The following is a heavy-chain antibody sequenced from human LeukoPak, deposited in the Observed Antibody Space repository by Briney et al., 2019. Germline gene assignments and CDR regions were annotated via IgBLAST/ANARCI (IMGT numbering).Heavy chain of an antibody. CDR1: GYSITSGHY. V-gene: IGHV4-38-2*02. J-gene: IGHJ5*02. D-gene: IGHD3-10*01. CDR3: ARDQDYYGSGSHGPDH. CDR2: IYHSGGT. Sequence: SETLSLTCTVSGYSITSGHYWGWIRQPPGKGLVWIGGIYHSGGTFYNPSLKSRVTISVDPSKNQFSLKLSSVIVADTAVYYCARDQDYYGSGSHGPDHWGQGILVTVSS.